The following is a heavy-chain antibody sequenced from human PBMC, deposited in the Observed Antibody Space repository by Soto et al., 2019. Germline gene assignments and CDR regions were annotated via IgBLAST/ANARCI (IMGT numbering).Heavy chain of an antibody. J-gene: IGHJ3*02. CDR3: AEGFYYDSGYWAAFDI. Sequence: ASVKVSCKASGYTFTGYYMHWVRQAPGQGLEWMGWINHNSGDTNYAQKFQGRVIMTRDTSISTAYMELSGLRSDDTAVYYCAEGFYYDSGYWAAFDIWGQGTMVTVSS. D-gene: IGHD3-22*01. CDR2: INHNSGDT. CDR1: GYTFTGYY. V-gene: IGHV1-2*02.